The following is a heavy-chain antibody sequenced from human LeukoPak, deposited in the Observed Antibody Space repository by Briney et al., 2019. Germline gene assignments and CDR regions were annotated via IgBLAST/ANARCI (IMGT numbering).Heavy chain of an antibody. CDR1: GYTFIGYY. CDR3: AKGRPYYDFWSGRGDGFDI. CDR2: INPNNGGT. V-gene: IGHV1-2*02. D-gene: IGHD3-3*01. J-gene: IGHJ3*02. Sequence: ASVKVSCKASGYTFIGYYVHWVRQAPGQGLEWLGWINPNNGGTTYAQKFQGRVTMTRDTSITTAYMELSRLRSDDTAVYYCAKGRPYYDFWSGRGDGFDIWGQGTMVTVSS.